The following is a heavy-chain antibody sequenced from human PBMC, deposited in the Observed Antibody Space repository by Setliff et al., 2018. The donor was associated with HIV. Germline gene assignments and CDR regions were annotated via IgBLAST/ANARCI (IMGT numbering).Heavy chain of an antibody. CDR1: GGSISSSSSY. CDR2: IYHSGNT. J-gene: IGHJ4*02. Sequence: PSETLSLTCTVSGGSISSSSSYWGWIRQSPGKGLEWIGSIYHSGNTYYNPSLKSRVTISVDMSKNQFSLNLTSVTAADTAVYFCARRLYYDISTGYGHFDDWGRGSLVTVSS. V-gene: IGHV4-39*07. CDR3: ARRLYYDISTGYGHFDD. D-gene: IGHD3-9*01.